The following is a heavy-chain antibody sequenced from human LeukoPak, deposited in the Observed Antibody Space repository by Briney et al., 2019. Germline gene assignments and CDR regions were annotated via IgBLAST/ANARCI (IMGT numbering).Heavy chain of an antibody. CDR1: GHSFTGHY. J-gene: IGHJ3*02. Sequence: GASVKVSCKASGHSFTGHYMHWVRQAPGHGLEWMGWMNTNSGGTKLAQRFQGRVTMTRDTSISTAYMELSRLTLDDTAVYYCARPRTSGWIHDVYDIWGQGTLVTVPS. V-gene: IGHV1-2*02. CDR2: MNTNSGGT. D-gene: IGHD6-19*01. CDR3: ARPRTSGWIHDVYDI.